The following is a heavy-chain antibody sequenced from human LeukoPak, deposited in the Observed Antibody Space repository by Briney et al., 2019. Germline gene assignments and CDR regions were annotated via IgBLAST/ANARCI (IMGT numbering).Heavy chain of an antibody. CDR2: IYYSGST. D-gene: IGHD3-10*01. Sequence: NPGGSLRLSCAASGFTFSDAWMSWIRQPPGKGLEWIGYIYYSGSTNYNPSLKSRVTISVDTSKNQFSLKLSSVTAADTAVYYCARDRQNRYYYGSGGQFDPWGQGTLVTVSS. V-gene: IGHV4-59*01. J-gene: IGHJ5*02. CDR1: GFTFSDAW. CDR3: ARDRQNRYYYGSGGQFDP.